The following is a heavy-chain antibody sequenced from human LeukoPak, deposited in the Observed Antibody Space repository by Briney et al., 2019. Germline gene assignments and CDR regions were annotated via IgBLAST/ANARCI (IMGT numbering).Heavy chain of an antibody. V-gene: IGHV3-72*01. CDR2: TRNKANSYTT. CDR1: GFTLSDHY. Sequence: PGXSLRLSCAPSGFTLSDHYMDWVRQAPGKGLEWVARTRNKANSYTTEYAASVKGKFTISRDETKNSLNLQMNSLKTEDTAVYYCTGARGTYRQFDYWGQGTLLTVSS. J-gene: IGHJ4*02. D-gene: IGHD3-16*02. CDR3: TGARGTYRQFDY.